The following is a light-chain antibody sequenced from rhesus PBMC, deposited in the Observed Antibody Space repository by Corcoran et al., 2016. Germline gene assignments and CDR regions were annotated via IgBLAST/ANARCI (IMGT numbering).Light chain of an antibody. V-gene: IGKV1-21*01. Sequence: DIQMTQSPSSLSASVGDRVTITCRASQGISSWLAWFQQKPGKAPNLLIYKASSLQSGVPSRFSGSGSGTDFTLTISSLQPEDFATYYYQQYNSAPYSFGQGTKVEIK. CDR1: QGISSW. CDR2: KAS. CDR3: QQYNSAPYS. J-gene: IGKJ2*01.